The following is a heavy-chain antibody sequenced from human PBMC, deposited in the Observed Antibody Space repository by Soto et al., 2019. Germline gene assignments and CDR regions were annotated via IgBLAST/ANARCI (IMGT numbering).Heavy chain of an antibody. D-gene: IGHD3-10*01. Sequence: QLQLQESGPGLVKPSETLSLTCTVSGGSISSSSYYWGWIRQPPGKGLEWIGSIYYSGSTYYNPSLKSRVTISVDTSKNQFSLKLSSVTAADTAVYYCASRSGRSRYYYYYMDVWGKGTTVTVSS. V-gene: IGHV4-39*01. CDR2: IYYSGST. CDR1: GGSISSSSYY. J-gene: IGHJ6*03. CDR3: ASRSGRSRYYYYYMDV.